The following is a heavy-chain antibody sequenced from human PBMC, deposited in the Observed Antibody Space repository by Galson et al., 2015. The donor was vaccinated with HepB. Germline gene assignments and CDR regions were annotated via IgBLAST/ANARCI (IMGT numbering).Heavy chain of an antibody. CDR1: GFTFSGSA. CDR3: TRRASSRWSTVDY. J-gene: IGHJ4*02. D-gene: IGHD6-13*01. CDR2: IRSKANSYAT. Sequence: SLRLSCAASGFTFSGSAMHWVRQASGKGLEWVGRIRSKANSYATAYAASVKGRFTISRDDSKTTAYLQMNSLKTEDTAVYYCTRRASSRWSTVDYWGQGTLVTVSP. V-gene: IGHV3-73*01.